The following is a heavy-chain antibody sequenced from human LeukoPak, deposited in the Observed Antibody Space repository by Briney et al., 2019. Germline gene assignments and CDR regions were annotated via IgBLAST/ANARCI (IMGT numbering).Heavy chain of an antibody. CDR1: GYSFTSYW. CDR2: IDPSDSYT. D-gene: IGHD5-18*01. CDR3: VRQELDTAMDKVPLDY. J-gene: IGHJ4*02. V-gene: IGHV5-10-1*01. Sequence: GESLKISCKGSGYSFTSYWISWVRQMPGKGLEWMGRIDPSDSYTNYSPSFQGHVTISADKSISTAYLQWSSLKASDTAMYYCVRQELDTAMDKVPLDYWGQGTLVSVSS.